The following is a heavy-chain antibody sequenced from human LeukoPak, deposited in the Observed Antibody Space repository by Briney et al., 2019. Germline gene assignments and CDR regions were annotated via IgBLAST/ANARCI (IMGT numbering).Heavy chain of an antibody. Sequence: ASVKVSCKASGYTFTGYYMHWVRQAPGQGLEWMGWINPNSGGTNYAQKFQGRVTMTRDTSSSTVYLELRRLSSDATAVYYCARGRVVRSGQPPNWLDPWGQGTLVTVSS. D-gene: IGHD6-19*01. V-gene: IGHV1-2*02. CDR2: INPNSGGT. CDR1: GYTFTGYY. CDR3: ARGRVVRSGQPPNWLDP. J-gene: IGHJ5*02.